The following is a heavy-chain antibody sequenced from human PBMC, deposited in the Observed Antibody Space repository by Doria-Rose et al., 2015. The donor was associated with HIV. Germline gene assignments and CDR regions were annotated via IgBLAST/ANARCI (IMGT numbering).Heavy chain of an antibody. CDR3: ATGVTLDY. J-gene: IGHJ4*02. CDR2: ISSTSAYI. D-gene: IGHD3-10*01. CDR1: GFTFSSHR. V-gene: IGHV3-21*01. Sequence: VQLVQSGGGLARPGGSLRLSCATSGFTFSSHRIKRVRQAPGKGLEWVSSISSTSAYINYADSVRGRFTISRDNARNSLYLQMDSLRAEDTAIYYCATGVTLDYWGQGTLVTVSS.